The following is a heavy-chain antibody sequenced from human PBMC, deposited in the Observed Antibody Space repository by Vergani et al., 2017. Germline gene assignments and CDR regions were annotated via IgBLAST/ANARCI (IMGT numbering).Heavy chain of an antibody. V-gene: IGHV3-30*02. CDR1: GFTFSSYR. Sequence: QVQLVESGGGVVQPGGSLRLSCAASGFTFSSYRMHWVRQAPGKGLEWVAFIRYDESYKYYADSVKGRFTISRDNSKNTLYLQMNSLRAEDTAVYYCAKDQWELLDYWGQGTLVTVSS. CDR2: IRYDESYK. CDR3: AKDQWELLDY. J-gene: IGHJ4*02. D-gene: IGHD1-26*01.